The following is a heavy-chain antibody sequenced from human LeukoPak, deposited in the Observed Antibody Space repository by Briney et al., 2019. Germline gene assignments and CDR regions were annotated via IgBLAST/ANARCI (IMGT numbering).Heavy chain of an antibody. CDR3: ARDLDSSGYYYDY. V-gene: IGHV3-66*01. CDR1: GFTVSSNY. J-gene: IGHJ4*02. Sequence: GGSLRLSRAASGFTVSSNYMSWVRQAPGKGLEWVSVIYSGGSTYYADSVKGRFTISRDNSKNTLYLQMNSLRAEDTAVYYCARDLDSSGYYYDYWGQGTLVTVSS. D-gene: IGHD3-22*01. CDR2: IYSGGST.